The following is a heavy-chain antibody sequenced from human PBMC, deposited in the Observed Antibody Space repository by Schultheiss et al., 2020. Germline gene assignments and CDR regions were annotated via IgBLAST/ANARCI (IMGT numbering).Heavy chain of an antibody. CDR3: ARPGGRNWNDVRWFDP. J-gene: IGHJ5*02. Sequence: SETLSLTCTVSGGSISSSSYYWGWIRQPPGKGLEWIGSIYYSGSTYYNPSLKSRVTISVDTSKNQFSLKLSSVTAADTAVYYCARPGGRNWNDVRWFDPWGQGTLVTVSS. CDR1: GGSISSSSYY. D-gene: IGHD1-1*01. V-gene: IGHV4-39*01. CDR2: IYYSGST.